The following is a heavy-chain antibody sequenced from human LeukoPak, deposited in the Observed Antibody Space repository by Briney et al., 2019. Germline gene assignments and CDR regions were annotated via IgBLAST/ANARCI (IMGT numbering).Heavy chain of an antibody. CDR3: AKVANYYDSSGYSYYDAFDI. Sequence: GGTLRLSCAASGFTFSNSGMSWVRQAPGKGLEWVSAISTDAGETHYADSVKGRFTISRDNSKNTLYLQMNSLRAEDTAVYYCAKVANYYDSSGYSYYDAFDIWGQGTMVTVSS. D-gene: IGHD3-22*01. CDR1: GFTFSNSG. J-gene: IGHJ3*02. CDR2: ISTDAGET. V-gene: IGHV3-23*01.